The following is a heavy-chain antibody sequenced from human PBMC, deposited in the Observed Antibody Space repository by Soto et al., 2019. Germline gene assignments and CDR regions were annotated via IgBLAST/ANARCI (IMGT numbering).Heavy chain of an antibody. D-gene: IGHD1-7*01. CDR3: AKSMGGTANCMDV. CDR2: ISYYSGSI. CDR1: GFRFDDYG. V-gene: IGHV3-9*01. Sequence: EVQLVESGGGLVQPGRSLRLSCAASGFRFDDYGMHWVRQVPGKGLEWVSGISYYSGSIGYADSVKGRFTISRDNDTNSLQLQMNSLRAEDTALHYCAKSMGGTANCMDVWGQGTTVTVSS. J-gene: IGHJ6*02.